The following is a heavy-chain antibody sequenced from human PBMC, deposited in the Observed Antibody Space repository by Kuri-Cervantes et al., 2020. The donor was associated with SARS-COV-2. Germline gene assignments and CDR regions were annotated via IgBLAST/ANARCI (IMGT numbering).Heavy chain of an antibody. CDR3: ARDRGPNNWTLRWFDP. V-gene: IGHV1-18*01. CDR2: ISAYNGNT. CDR1: GYTFTSYG. Sequence: ASVKVSCKASGYTFTSYGISWVRQAPGQGLEWMGWISAYNGNTNYAQKLQGRVTMTTDTSTSTVYMELSSLRSEDTAVYYCARDRGPNNWTLRWFDPWGQGTLVTVSS. D-gene: IGHD1-20*01. J-gene: IGHJ5*02.